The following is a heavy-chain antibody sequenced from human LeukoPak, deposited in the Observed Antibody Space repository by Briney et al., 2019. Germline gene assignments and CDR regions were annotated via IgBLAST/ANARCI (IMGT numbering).Heavy chain of an antibody. CDR3: ARGFPDYDILTGYYL. V-gene: IGHV4-34*01. CDR2: INHSGST. CDR1: GGSFSGYY. D-gene: IGHD3-9*01. J-gene: IGHJ4*02. Sequence: PSETLSLTCAVYGGSFSGYYWSWIRQPPGKGLEWIGEINHSGSTNYNPSLKSRVTISVDTSKNQFSLKLSSVTAADTAVYYCARGFPDYDILTGYYLWGQGTLVTVSS.